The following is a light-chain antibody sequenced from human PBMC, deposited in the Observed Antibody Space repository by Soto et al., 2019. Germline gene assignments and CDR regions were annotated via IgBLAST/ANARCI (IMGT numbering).Light chain of an antibody. Sequence: QSVLTQPASVSGSPGQSITISCSGTSRDVGSYSLVSWYQQRPGKVPQLIIYEVSKRPSGVSNRFSGSKSANTASLSISGLQGDDEADYYCSTYTGFYTLVFGGGTKLTVL. V-gene: IGLV2-23*02. CDR1: SRDVGSYSL. CDR3: STYTGFYTLV. J-gene: IGLJ2*01. CDR2: EVS.